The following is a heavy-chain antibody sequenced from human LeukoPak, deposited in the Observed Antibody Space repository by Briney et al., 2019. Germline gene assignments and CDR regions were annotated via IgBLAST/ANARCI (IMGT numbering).Heavy chain of an antibody. J-gene: IGHJ4*02. CDR2: IYYTGST. CDR3: ARSHGSGSYYNLNDY. D-gene: IGHD3-10*01. CDR1: GGSISNYY. Sequence: NPSETLSLTCTVSGGSISNYYWSWIRQPPGKGLEWIGYIYYTGSTNYNPSLRSRVTISVDTSKNQFSLKLSSVTAADTAVYYCARSHGSGSYYNLNDYWGQGTLVTVSS. V-gene: IGHV4-59*01.